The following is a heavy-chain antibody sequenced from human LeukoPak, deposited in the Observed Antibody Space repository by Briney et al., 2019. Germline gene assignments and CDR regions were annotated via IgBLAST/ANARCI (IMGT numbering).Heavy chain of an antibody. D-gene: IGHD6-13*01. CDR1: GYTFTSYG. CDR3: ARGGPPPYSRKRYSTRYYFDY. V-gene: IGHV1-18*01. J-gene: IGHJ4*02. CDR2: ISAYNGNT. Sequence: GASVKVSCKASGYTFTSYGISWVRQAPGRGLEWMGWISAYNGNTNYAQKLQGRVTMATDTSTSTAYMELRSLRSDDTAVYYCARGGPPPYSRKRYSTRYYFDYWGQGTLVTVSS.